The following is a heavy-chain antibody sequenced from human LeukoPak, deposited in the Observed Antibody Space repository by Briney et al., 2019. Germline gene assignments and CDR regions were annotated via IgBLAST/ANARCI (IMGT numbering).Heavy chain of an antibody. J-gene: IGHJ4*02. CDR3: ARLGRYADY. Sequence: GGSLRLSCAASGFTFTNYDMTWVRQVPGQGLEWVSHISGSGGSSYHVDSVKGRFTISRDNSKNTLYLQMNSLRAEDTAVYYCARLGRYADYWGQGTLVTVSS. V-gene: IGHV3-23*01. CDR2: ISGSGGSS. D-gene: IGHD3-16*01. CDR1: GFTFTNYD.